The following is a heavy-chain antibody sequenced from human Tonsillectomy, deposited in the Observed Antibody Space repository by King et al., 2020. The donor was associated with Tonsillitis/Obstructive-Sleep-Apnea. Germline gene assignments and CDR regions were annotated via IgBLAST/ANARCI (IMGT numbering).Heavy chain of an antibody. D-gene: IGHD2-2*01. Sequence: QLVQSGSELKKPGASVKVSCKASGYTFTSYAMNWVRQAPGQGLEWLGWINTNTWNPTYAQGFTVRFVFSLDTSFSTAHLQISSLKAEDTAWYYCARDPLEVVVVPAARWFDPWGQGTLVTVSS. CDR1: GYTFTSYA. CDR3: ARDPLEVVVVPAARWFDP. J-gene: IGHJ5*02. CDR2: INTNTWNP. V-gene: IGHV7-4-1*02.